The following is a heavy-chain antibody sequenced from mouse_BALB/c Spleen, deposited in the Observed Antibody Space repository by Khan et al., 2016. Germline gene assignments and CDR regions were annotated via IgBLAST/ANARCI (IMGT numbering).Heavy chain of an antibody. CDR1: GFTFSRSG. V-gene: IGHV5-17*02. Sequence: EVELEESGAGLVQPGGSRKLSCAASGFTFSRSGMHSVRQPPEKGLEWVAFISSRSSTNYYADTLTRGLTSSRDNPKNALLLQMTSLRSEDTAMYYCTRGDYWGQGTTLTVSS. J-gene: IGHJ2*01. CDR3: TRGDY. CDR2: ISSRSSTN.